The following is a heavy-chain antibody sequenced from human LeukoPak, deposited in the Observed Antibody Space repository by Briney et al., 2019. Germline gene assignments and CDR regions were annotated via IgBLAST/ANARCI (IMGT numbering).Heavy chain of an antibody. J-gene: IGHJ5*02. V-gene: IGHV4-39*01. CDR2: IYYSGST. CDR3: ARAFNPNYYDSSGYFNWFDP. D-gene: IGHD3-22*01. CDR1: GGSISSSSYY. Sequence: SETLSLTCTVSGGSISSSSYYWGWIRQPPGKGLEWIGSIYYSGSTYYNPSLKSRVTISVDTSKNQFSLKLSSVTAADTAVYYCARAFNPNYYDSSGYFNWFDPWGREPWSPSPQ.